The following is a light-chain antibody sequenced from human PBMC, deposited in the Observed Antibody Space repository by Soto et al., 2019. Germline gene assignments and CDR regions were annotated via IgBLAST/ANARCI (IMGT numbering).Light chain of an antibody. V-gene: IGKV1-16*02. Sequence: DIQMTQSPSSLSASVGDRVTITCRASQGISNQLDWIQQKPGKAPKTLIYDASSLHSGVPSKFSGSGSGTDFTLTISSLQPEDFATYYCLQYSAYPRTFGQGTKVDIK. CDR1: QGISNQ. CDR2: DAS. CDR3: LQYSAYPRT. J-gene: IGKJ1*01.